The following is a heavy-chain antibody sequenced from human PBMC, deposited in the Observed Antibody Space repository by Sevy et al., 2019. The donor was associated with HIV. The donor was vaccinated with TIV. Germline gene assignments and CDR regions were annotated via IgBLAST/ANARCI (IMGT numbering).Heavy chain of an antibody. J-gene: IGHJ4*02. CDR3: ARDLTIFGVIPDY. CDR1: GYTFNNYY. D-gene: IGHD3-3*01. V-gene: IGHV1-46*02. Sequence: ASVNVSCKASGYTFNNYYMHWVRQAPGQGLEWMGIINPTGGSTSYAQKFQGRVTITRDTSTSTVYMELSSLRSEDTAVYYCARDLTIFGVIPDYWGQGTLVTVSS. CDR2: INPTGGST.